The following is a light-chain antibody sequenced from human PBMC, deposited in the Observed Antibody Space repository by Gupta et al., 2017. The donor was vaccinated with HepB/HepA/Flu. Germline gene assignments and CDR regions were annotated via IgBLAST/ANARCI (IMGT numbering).Light chain of an antibody. CDR1: SSDVGGYNY. CDR2: EVS. J-gene: IGLJ2*01. V-gene: IGLV2-8*01. CDR3: SSYAGSNNLMV. Sequence: SALTQPPSASGSPGQSVTISCTGTSSDVGGYNYVSWYQQRPGKAPKLLIYEVSKRPSGVRDRFSGSKSGNTASLTVSGLQAEDEADYYCSSYAGSNNLMVFGGGTKLTVL.